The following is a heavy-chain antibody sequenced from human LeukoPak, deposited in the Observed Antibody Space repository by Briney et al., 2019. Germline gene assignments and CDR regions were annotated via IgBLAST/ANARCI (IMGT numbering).Heavy chain of an antibody. CDR3: ARDPLGYFDY. Sequence: QPGGSLRLSCVVSGFTFRSYWMSWVRQAPGKGLEWVANIKQDGTDKYYVDSVKGRFTISRDNAKNSLYLQMNSLRAEGAAVYYCARDPLGYFDYWGQGTLVTVSS. J-gene: IGHJ4*02. CDR1: GFTFRSYW. CDR2: IKQDGTDK. V-gene: IGHV3-7*05.